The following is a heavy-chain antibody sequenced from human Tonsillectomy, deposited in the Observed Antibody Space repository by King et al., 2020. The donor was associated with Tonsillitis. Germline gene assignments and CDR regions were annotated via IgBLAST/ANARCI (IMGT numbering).Heavy chain of an antibody. CDR1: GYSFTNYG. CDR2: ISTYNGKT. J-gene: IGHJ6*03. D-gene: IGHD3-10*01. CDR3: ARVLYCYYVSGSSDYYYMDV. V-gene: IGHV1-18*01. Sequence: QLVQSGAEVKKPGASVKVSCKASGYSFTNYGISWVRQAPGQGLEWMGWISTYNGKTNYAQKLQGRVTMTTDTSTSTAYMEVRSLRSDDTAVYYCARVLYCYYVSGSSDYYYMDVCGKGTTVTVSS.